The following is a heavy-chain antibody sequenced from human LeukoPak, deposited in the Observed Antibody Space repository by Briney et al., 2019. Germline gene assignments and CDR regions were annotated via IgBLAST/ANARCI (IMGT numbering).Heavy chain of an antibody. D-gene: IGHD6-25*01. CDR2: INPSGGST. CDR1: GYTFTSYY. J-gene: IGHJ6*02. CDR3: ARPLAAAGRSRYYYGMDV. Sequence: ASVKVSCKASGYTFTSYYMHWVRQAPGQGLEWMGIINPSGGSTSYAQKFQGRVTMTRDTSMSTVYMELSSLRSEDTAVYYCARPLAAAGRSRYYYGMDVWGQGTTVTVSS. V-gene: IGHV1-46*01.